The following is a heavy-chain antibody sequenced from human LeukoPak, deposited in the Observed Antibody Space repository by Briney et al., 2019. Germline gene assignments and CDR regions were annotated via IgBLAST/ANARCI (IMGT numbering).Heavy chain of an antibody. V-gene: IGHV4-59*01. CDR3: ARGYCSGGSCYLDY. CDR1: GGSISSYY. CDR2: IYYSGST. Sequence: SETLSLTCTVSGGSISSYYWSWIRQPPGKGLEWIGYIYYSGSTDYNPSLKSRVTISVDTSKNQFSLKLSSVTAADTAVYYCARGYCSGGSCYLDYWGQGTLVTVSS. J-gene: IGHJ4*02. D-gene: IGHD2-15*01.